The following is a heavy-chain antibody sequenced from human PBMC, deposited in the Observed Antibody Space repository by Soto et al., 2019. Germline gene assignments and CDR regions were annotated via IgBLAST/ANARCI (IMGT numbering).Heavy chain of an antibody. CDR2: ISGSGGST. V-gene: IGHV3-23*01. CDR1: GFTCSSYA. Sequence: GGSLRLSCAASGFTCSSYAMSWVRQAPGKGLEWVSAISGSGGSTYYADSVKGRFTISRDNSKNTLYLQMNSLRAEDTAVYYCAKVWLYCSGGSCYFAEYFQHWGQGTLVTVSS. D-gene: IGHD2-15*01. J-gene: IGHJ1*01. CDR3: AKVWLYCSGGSCYFAEYFQH.